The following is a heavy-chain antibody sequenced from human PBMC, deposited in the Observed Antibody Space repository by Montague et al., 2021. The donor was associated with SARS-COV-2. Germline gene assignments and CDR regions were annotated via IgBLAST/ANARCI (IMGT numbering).Heavy chain of an antibody. CDR1: GGSITRNYY. V-gene: IGHV4-39*01. CDR2: IYYSGTT. J-gene: IGHJ3*02. CDR3: ARPLVRGVPKAFDI. D-gene: IGHD3-10*01. Sequence: SETRSLTCTVSGGSITRNYYWGWIRQPPGKGLDWVGNIYYSGTTFINPSLESRVTIFVDASKNQFSLNLTSVTAADTAVYYCARPLVRGVPKAFDIWGQGALVIVSS.